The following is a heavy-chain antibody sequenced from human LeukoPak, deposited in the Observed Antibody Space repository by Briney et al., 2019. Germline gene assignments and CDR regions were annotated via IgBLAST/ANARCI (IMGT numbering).Heavy chain of an antibody. V-gene: IGHV4-39*07. CDR1: GGSISSSSYY. D-gene: IGHD3-22*01. CDR3: ARGRYYYDSSGYSLIDY. J-gene: IGHJ4*02. Sequence: PSETLSLTCTVSGGSISSSSYYWGWIRQPPGKGLEWIGSIYYSGSTYYNPSLKSRVTISVDTSKNQFSLKLSSVTAADTAVYYCARGRYYYDSSGYSLIDYWGQGTLVTVSS. CDR2: IYYSGST.